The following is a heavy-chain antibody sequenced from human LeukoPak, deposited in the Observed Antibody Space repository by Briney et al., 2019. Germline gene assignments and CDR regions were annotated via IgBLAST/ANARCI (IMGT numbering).Heavy chain of an antibody. CDR3: AGGELLWSGAKMKYYFDY. D-gene: IGHD3-10*01. J-gene: IGHJ4*02. Sequence: SETLSLTCTVSGGSITNYYWSWIRQPPGKGLEWIGFSYYNGNTNYNPSLKSRVTISVDMSKNQCSLSLRSVTAADTAAYYCAGGELLWSGAKMKYYFDYWGQETPLTVSS. CDR2: SYYNGNT. V-gene: IGHV4-59*01. CDR1: GGSITNYY.